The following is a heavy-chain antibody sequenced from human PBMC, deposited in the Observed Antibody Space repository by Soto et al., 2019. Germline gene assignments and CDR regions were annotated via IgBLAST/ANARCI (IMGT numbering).Heavy chain of an antibody. CDR2: IYYTGDT. CDR3: AKGGSNKFDP. D-gene: IGHD6-13*01. J-gene: IGHJ5*02. Sequence: QVQLQESGPGLVKPSETLSLTCSVSGGSISSHYWSWIRQPPGKGPEWIGYIYYTGDTNYHPSLKSRVTISLDTSKNQFSLELSSVTAADTAVYYCAKGGSNKFDPWGQGILVTVSS. V-gene: IGHV4-59*11. CDR1: GGSISSHY.